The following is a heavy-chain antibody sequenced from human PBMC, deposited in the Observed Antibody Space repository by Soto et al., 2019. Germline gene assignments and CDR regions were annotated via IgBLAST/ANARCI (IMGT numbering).Heavy chain of an antibody. CDR3: ARQSDFWIGGTWFDP. CDR1: GAAVTNTNYY. D-gene: IGHD3-3*01. Sequence: PSETLSLTCTVSGAAVTNTNYYWGWIRQPPGKGLEWLANFFYNGFTYSTPPLKGRVPIPVDPSKINFSLSLSFVTAADRGVYYCARQSDFWIGGTWFDPWGQGTLVTVSS. V-gene: IGHV4-39*01. J-gene: IGHJ5*02. CDR2: FFYNGFT.